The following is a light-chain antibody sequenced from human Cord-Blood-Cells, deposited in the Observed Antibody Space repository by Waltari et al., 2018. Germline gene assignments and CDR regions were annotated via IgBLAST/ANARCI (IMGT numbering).Light chain of an antibody. V-gene: IGKV4-1*01. Sequence: DIVMTQSPDSLAVYVGERATINCKSSQSVLYSSNNKNYLAWYQQKPGQPPKLLIYWASTRESGVPDRFSGSGSGTDFTLTISSLQAEDVAVYYCQQYYSTPPTFGQGTKLEIK. CDR3: QQYYSTPPT. CDR2: WAS. CDR1: QSVLYSSNNKNY. J-gene: IGKJ2*01.